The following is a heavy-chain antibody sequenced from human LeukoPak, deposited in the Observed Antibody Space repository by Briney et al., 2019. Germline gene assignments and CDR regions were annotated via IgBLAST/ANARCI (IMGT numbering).Heavy chain of an antibody. V-gene: IGHV1-69*05. CDR2: IIPIFGTA. CDR3: ARTRDGYNFGFDY. CDR1: GGTFSSYA. D-gene: IGHD5-24*01. J-gene: IGHJ4*02. Sequence: GSSVKVSCKASGGTFSSYAISWVRQAPGQGLEWRGGIIPIFGTANYAQKFQGRVTITTDESTSTAYMELSSLRSEDTAVYYCARTRDGYNFGFDYWGQGTLVTVSS.